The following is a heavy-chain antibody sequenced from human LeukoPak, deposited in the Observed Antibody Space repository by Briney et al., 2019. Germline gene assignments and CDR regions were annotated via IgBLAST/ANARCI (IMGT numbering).Heavy chain of an antibody. CDR2: IYYSGST. J-gene: IGHJ1*01. V-gene: IGHV4-59*01. CDR3: AREPVGAPGYFQH. CDR1: GGSISSYY. Sequence: SETLSLTCTVSGGSISSYYWSWIRQPPGKGLEWIGYIYYSGSTNYNPSLKSRVTISVDTSKNQFSLKLSSVTAADTAVYYCAREPVGAPGYFQHWGQGTLVTVSS. D-gene: IGHD1-26*01.